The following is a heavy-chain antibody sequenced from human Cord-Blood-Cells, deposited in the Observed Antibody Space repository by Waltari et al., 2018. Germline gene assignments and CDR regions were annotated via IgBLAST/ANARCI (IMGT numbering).Heavy chain of an antibody. D-gene: IGHD3-16*01. CDR3: ARGKTFYYFDY. CDR2: ISSSSSYI. Sequence: EVQLVEAGGGVVKPGGSLRRSCAAYGLTFRGYSMNWVRQAPGKGLEWVSSISSSSSYIYYADSVKGRFTISRDNAKNSLYLQMNSLRAEDTAVYYCARGKTFYYFDYWGQGTLVTVSS. CDR1: GLTFRGYS. J-gene: IGHJ4*02. V-gene: IGHV3-21*01.